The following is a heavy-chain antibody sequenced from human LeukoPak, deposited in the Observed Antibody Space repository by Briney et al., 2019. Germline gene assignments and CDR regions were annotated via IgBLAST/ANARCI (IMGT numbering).Heavy chain of an antibody. V-gene: IGHV4-34*01. CDR1: VDPFSRYL. Sequence: MPSETLSLTCAVYVDPFSRYLWTWVRQSPGKPLEYFAEYNHAENFNYNPSLKTRVRLSVDKSKNQFSLRLTSVTAADTAVYFCARGSSFDGYCAPGACQAGYYDMWGQGTPVTVSS. CDR2: YNHAENF. J-gene: IGHJ4*02. D-gene: IGHD2-2*03. CDR3: ARGSSFDGYCAPGACQAGYYDM.